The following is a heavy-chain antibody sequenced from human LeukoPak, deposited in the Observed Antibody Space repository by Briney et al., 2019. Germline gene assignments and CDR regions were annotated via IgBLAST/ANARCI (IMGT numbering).Heavy chain of an antibody. Sequence: SETLSLTCTVSGGSISSRSYYWGWIHQPPGKGLEWIGSIYYSGSTYYNPSLKSRVTISVDTSKNQFSLKLSSVTAADTAVYYCARLGGGSDKYDSSGYYSDYWGQGTLVTVSS. V-gene: IGHV4-39*01. D-gene: IGHD3-22*01. J-gene: IGHJ4*02. CDR3: ARLGGGSDKYDSSGYYSDY. CDR1: GGSISSRSYY. CDR2: IYYSGST.